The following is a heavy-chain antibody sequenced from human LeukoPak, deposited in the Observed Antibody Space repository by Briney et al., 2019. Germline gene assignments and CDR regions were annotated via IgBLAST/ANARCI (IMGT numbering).Heavy chain of an antibody. V-gene: IGHV3-21*01. J-gene: IGHJ5*02. CDR2: ISSSSSYI. CDR3: ASPNWDP. CDR1: GGSFSGYY. Sequence: ETLSLTCAVYGGSFSGYYWSWVRQAPGKGLEWVSSISSSSSYIYYADSVKGRFTISRDNAKNSLYLQMNSLRAEDTAVYYCASPNWDPWGQGTLVTVSS.